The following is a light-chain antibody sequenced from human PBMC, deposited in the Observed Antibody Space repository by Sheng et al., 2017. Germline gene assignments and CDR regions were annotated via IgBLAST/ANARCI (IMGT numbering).Light chain of an antibody. CDR2: DVS. Sequence: QSALTQPASVSGSPGQSITISCTATSSDVGGYNYVSWYQQHPGKAPKLMIYDVSNRPSGVSNRFSGSKSGNTASLTVSGLQAEDEADYYCSSYAGSHNLVFGGGTKLTVL. CDR3: SSYAGSHNLV. V-gene: IGLV2-14*03. CDR1: SSDVGGYNY. J-gene: IGLJ3*02.